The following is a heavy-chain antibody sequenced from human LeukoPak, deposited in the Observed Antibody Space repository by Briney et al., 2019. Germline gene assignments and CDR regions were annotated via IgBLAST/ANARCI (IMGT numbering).Heavy chain of an antibody. CDR3: ARGGPYSSDPFDY. J-gene: IGHJ4*02. CDR1: GFTFSSYG. V-gene: IGHV3-33*01. D-gene: IGHD6-19*01. CDR2: IWYDGSNK. Sequence: GGSLRLSCAASGFTFSSYGMHWVRQAPGKGLEWVAVIWYDGSNKYYADSVKGRFTVSRDNAKNTLYLQMNSLRAEDTAVYYCARGGPYSSDPFDYWGQGTLVTVSS.